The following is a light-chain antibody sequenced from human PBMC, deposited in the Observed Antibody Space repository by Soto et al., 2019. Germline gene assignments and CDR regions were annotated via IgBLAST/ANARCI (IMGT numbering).Light chain of an antibody. CDR2: AVS. Sequence: EIVLTQSPGTLSLSPGERATLSCRASQSISANLAWYQQKPGQAPRLLIYAVSTRAPGIPARFSGSGSGTEFTLTINSLQSEDFAVYYCQQYNNWPPTWTFGQGTKVDIK. J-gene: IGKJ1*01. CDR1: QSISAN. CDR3: QQYNNWPPTWT. V-gene: IGKV3-15*01.